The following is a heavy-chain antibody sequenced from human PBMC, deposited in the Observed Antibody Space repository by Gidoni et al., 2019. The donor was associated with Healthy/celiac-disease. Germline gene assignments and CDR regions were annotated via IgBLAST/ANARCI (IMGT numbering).Heavy chain of an antibody. Sequence: QVQLVESGGGVVQPGRSLRLSCAASGFTFSSYGMHWVRQAPGKGLEWVAVIWYDGSNKYYADSVKGRFTISRDNSKNTLYLQMNSLRAEDTAVYYCARDRETGRIAAAGKVLRYFDYWGQGTLVTVSS. J-gene: IGHJ4*02. V-gene: IGHV3-33*01. D-gene: IGHD6-13*01. CDR3: ARDRETGRIAAAGKVLRYFDY. CDR1: GFTFSSYG. CDR2: IWYDGSNK.